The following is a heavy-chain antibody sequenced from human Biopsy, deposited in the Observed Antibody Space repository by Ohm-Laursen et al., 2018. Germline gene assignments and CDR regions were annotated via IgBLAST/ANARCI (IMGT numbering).Heavy chain of an antibody. J-gene: IGHJ5*01. CDR3: VKQWGGYNFDS. D-gene: IGHD1-14*01. Sequence: SLGLSCAAFGFTFHTYAMNWVRQAPGKGLEWVAHIDVSDYNTYYADSVRGRFTISRDNSKQMVHLEINSLTADDTAVCYCVKQWGGYNFDSWGQGTLVTVSS. CDR1: GFTFHTYA. CDR2: IDVSDYNT. V-gene: IGHV3-23*01.